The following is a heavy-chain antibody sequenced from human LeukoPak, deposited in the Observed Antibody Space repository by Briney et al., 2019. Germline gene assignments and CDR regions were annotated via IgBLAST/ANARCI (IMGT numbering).Heavy chain of an antibody. V-gene: IGHV3-23*01. Sequence: GGSLTLSCAASGFTFKNYAMSWVRQAPARGLEWVASLRGDGETFYADSVKGRFTLSRDDSRNSVYLHLNNLRVEDTAVYYCAKESWVSNADAVLWGQGTVVTVS. CDR1: GFTFKNYA. D-gene: IGHD1-1*01. CDR2: LRGDGET. CDR3: AKESWVSNADAVL. J-gene: IGHJ1*01.